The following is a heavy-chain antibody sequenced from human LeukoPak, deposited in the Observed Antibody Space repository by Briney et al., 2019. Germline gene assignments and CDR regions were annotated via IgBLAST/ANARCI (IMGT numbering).Heavy chain of an antibody. CDR2: ISGSGGST. CDR1: GFTFSSYA. J-gene: IGHJ4*02. CDR3: AKAGGRGTMIVVVIPAYYFDY. Sequence: SGGSLRLSCAASGFTFSSYAMSWVRQAPGKGLEWVSAISGSGGSTYYADSVKGRFTISRDNSKNTLYLQMNSLRAEDTAVYYCAKAGGRGTMIVVVIPAYYFDYWGQGTLVTVSS. V-gene: IGHV3-23*01. D-gene: IGHD3-22*01.